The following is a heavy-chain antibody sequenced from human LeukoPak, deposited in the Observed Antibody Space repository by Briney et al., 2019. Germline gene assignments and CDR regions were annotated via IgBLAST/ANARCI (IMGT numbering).Heavy chain of an antibody. CDR3: AKDGGYYYMGV. J-gene: IGHJ6*03. D-gene: IGHD3-3*01. V-gene: IGHV3-33*06. Sequence: GGSLRLSCAASGFTFSSYGMHWVRQAPGKGLGWVAVIWFDGSNKYYADSVKGRFTISRDNSKNTLYLQMNSLRAEDTAVYYCAKDGGYYYMGVWGKGTTVTVSS. CDR2: IWFDGSNK. CDR1: GFTFSSYG.